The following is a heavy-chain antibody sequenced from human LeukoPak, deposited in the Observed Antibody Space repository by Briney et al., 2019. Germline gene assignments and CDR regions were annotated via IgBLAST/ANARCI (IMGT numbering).Heavy chain of an antibody. J-gene: IGHJ3*02. CDR2: IISNSGSI. D-gene: IGHD6-13*01. CDR3: AKTIIAAAGTGAFDI. Sequence: GRSLRLSCAASGFTFDDYCMHWVRPAPGKGLEWVSGIISNSGSIGYADSVKGRFTISRDNATNSLYLQMNSLRAEDTALYYCAKTIIAAAGTGAFDIWGQGTMVTVSS. CDR1: GFTFDDYC. V-gene: IGHV3-9*01.